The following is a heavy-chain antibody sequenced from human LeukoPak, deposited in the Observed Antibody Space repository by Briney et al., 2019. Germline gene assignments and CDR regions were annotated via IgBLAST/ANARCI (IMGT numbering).Heavy chain of an antibody. J-gene: IGHJ6*03. D-gene: IGHD5-12*01. CDR1: GYSFTSYG. CDR2: ISAYNGNT. V-gene: IGHV1-18*01. CDR3: ARVKGVATNYYYYMDV. Sequence: GESLKISCKGSGYSFTSYGISWVRQAPGQGLEWMGWISAYNGNTNYAQKLQGRVTMTTDTSTSTAYMELRSLRSDDTAVYYCARVKGVATNYYYYMDVWGKGTTVTVSS.